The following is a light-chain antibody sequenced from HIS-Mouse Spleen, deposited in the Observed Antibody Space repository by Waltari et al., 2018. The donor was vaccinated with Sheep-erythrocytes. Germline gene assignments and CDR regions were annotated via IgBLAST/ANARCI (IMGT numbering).Light chain of an antibody. V-gene: IGLV2-23*01. Sequence: QSALTQPASVSGSPGQSITISCTGPSSDVGSYNLVSWYQQHPGKAPKLMIYEGSKRPSGVSNRFSGSKSGNTASLTISGLQAEDEADYYCCSYAGSSTPWVFGGGTK. CDR1: SSDVGSYNL. CDR2: EGS. J-gene: IGLJ3*02. CDR3: CSYAGSSTPWV.